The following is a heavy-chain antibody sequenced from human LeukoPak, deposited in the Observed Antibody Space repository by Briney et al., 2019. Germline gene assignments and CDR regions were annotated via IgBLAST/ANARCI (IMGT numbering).Heavy chain of an antibody. Sequence: GGSLRLSCVASGFSLTKSDMNWVRQAPGKGLEWVSYMGYSDEIVYYADSVKGRFTMSRDNAKNALYLQMTTLRAEDTAVYYCARASYYYDSSGYYYFDYWGQGTLVTVSS. V-gene: IGHV3-48*03. CDR1: GFSLTKSD. CDR2: MGYSDEIV. CDR3: ARASYYYDSSGYYYFDY. D-gene: IGHD3-22*01. J-gene: IGHJ4*02.